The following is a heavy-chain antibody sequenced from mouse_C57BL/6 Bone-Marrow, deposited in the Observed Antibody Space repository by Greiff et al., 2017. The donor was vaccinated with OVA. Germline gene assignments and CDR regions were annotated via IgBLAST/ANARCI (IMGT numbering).Heavy chain of an antibody. Sequence: QVQLQQPGAELVKPGASVKLSCKASGYTFTSYWMHWVKQRPGQGLEWIGMIHPNSGSTNYNEKFKSKATLTVDKSSSTAYMQLSSLTSEDSAVYDCAAYYGSSSWYVDVWGTGTTVTVSS. CDR2: IHPNSGST. V-gene: IGHV1-64*01. J-gene: IGHJ1*03. D-gene: IGHD1-1*01. CDR1: GYTFTSYW. CDR3: AAYYGSSSWYVDV.